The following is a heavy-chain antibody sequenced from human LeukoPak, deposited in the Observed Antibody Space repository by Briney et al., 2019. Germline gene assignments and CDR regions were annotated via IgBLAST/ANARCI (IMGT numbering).Heavy chain of an antibody. D-gene: IGHD5-12*01. CDR3: AREIVATIHSYYYYGMDV. Sequence: ASVKVSCEASGYTFTGYYMHWVRQAPGQGLEWMGWINPNSGGTNYAQKFQGRVTMTRDTSISTAYMELSRLRSDDTAVYYCAREIVATIHSYYYYGMDVWGQGTTVTVSS. CDR1: GYTFTGYY. CDR2: INPNSGGT. J-gene: IGHJ6*02. V-gene: IGHV1-2*02.